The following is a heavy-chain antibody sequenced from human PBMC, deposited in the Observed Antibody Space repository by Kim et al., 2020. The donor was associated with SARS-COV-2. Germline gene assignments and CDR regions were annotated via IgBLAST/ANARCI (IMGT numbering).Heavy chain of an antibody. J-gene: IGHJ3*02. CDR1: GFTFSSNG. CDR2: IWYDGSNK. V-gene: IGHV3-33*01. Sequence: GGSLRLSCAASGFTFSSNGMHWVRQAPGKGLEWVAVIWYDGSNKYYADSVKGRFTISRDNSKNTLYLRMNSLRAEDTAVYYCARELFGELSMPIDAFDIWGQRTMGTVSS. CDR3: ARELFGELSMPIDAFDI. D-gene: IGHD3-10*02.